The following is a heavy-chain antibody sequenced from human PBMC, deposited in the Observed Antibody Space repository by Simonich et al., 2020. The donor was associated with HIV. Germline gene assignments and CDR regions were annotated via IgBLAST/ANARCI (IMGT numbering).Heavy chain of an antibody. V-gene: IGHV4-34*01. Sequence: VQLQQWGAGLLKPSETLSLTCAVYGGYFSGYYWSWIRQSPEKGLGGIREINHSGITNYNPSLKSRVTILVDTSKNQFSLKLSSVTAADTAVYFCARTGDRVFDYWGQGILVTVSS. CDR2: INHSGIT. D-gene: IGHD1-1*01. CDR1: GGYFSGYY. CDR3: ARTGDRVFDY. J-gene: IGHJ4*02.